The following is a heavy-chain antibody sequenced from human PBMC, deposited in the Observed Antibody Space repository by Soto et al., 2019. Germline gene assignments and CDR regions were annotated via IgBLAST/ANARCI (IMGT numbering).Heavy chain of an antibody. J-gene: IGHJ4*02. Sequence: GGSLRLSCAASGFTFSNAWMSWVRQAPGKGLEWVGRIKSKTDGGTTDYAAPVKGRFTISRDDSKNTLYLQMNSLKTEDTAVYYWTTDVRIPAEWELLDYWGQGTLVTVSS. D-gene: IGHD1-26*01. CDR3: TTDVRIPAEWELLDY. CDR1: GFTFSNAW. CDR2: IKSKTDGGTT. V-gene: IGHV3-15*01.